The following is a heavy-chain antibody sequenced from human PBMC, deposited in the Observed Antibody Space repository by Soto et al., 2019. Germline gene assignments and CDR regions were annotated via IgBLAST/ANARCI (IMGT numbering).Heavy chain of an antibody. Sequence: WESLVVSCAASGLTFNIYAMGWVRQAPGKGLEWVSAISGSDNSTYYADSVKGRFTISRDNSKNTLYLQMSSLRADGTAVYYCAPMGVWGQGTTVTVSS. J-gene: IGHJ6*01. CDR3: APMGV. V-gene: IGHV3-23*01. CDR2: ISGSDNST. CDR1: GLTFNIYA.